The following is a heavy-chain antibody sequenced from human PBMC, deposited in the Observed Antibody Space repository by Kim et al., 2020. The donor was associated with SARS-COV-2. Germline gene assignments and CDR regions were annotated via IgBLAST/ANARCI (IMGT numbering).Heavy chain of an antibody. CDR2: INPSGGGT. V-gene: IGHV1-46*01. CDR3: ARGGTSGQA. CDR1: GYTFASSQ. D-gene: IGHD1-1*01. J-gene: IGHJ5*02. Sequence: ASVKVSCKTSGYTFASSQIHWVRQAPGQGLEWMGVINPSGGGTTYAPKFQGRLIMTSDTSTSTVNMDLSTLTSDDPALYFCARGGTSGQAWGQGTLVTVS.